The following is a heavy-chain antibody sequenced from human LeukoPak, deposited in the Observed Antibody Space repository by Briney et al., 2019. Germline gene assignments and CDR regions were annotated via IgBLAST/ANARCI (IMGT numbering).Heavy chain of an antibody. CDR3: AKDRGSSSWYYYYGMDV. CDR2: ISGSVGRT. Sequence: GGSLRLSCAASGFTFSRYAMSWVRQAPGKGLEWVSAISGSVGRTYYADSVKGRFTISRDNSKNTLYLQMNSLRAEDTAVYYCAKDRGSSSWYYYYGMDVWGQGTTVTVSS. J-gene: IGHJ6*02. V-gene: IGHV3-23*01. CDR1: GFTFSRYA. D-gene: IGHD6-13*01.